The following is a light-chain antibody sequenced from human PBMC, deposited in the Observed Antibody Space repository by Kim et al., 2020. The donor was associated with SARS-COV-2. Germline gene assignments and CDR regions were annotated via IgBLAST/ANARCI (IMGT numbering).Light chain of an antibody. J-gene: IGKJ1*01. Sequence: TLFSFVGARFPIPCRASQRIISWLAWYKQKPGKAPKLLIYKASRLKGGFPSSFSGGGSGTEFTPPINSLQPNVFEIFNCKKYVIFSPWTFGQGTRVNIK. CDR3: KKYVIFSPWT. CDR1: QRIISW. CDR2: KAS. V-gene: IGKV1-5*03.